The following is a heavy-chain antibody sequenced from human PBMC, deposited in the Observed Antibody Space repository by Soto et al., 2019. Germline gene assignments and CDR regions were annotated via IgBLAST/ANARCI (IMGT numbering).Heavy chain of an antibody. CDR3: ARSVAVPGSNLPY. D-gene: IGHD3-10*01. CDR2: VYYTGST. J-gene: IGHJ4*02. Sequence: PWETLSLTCSVSGGSISGCYWSWIRQSPGKGLEWLGYVYYTGSTNYSPSLRSRVSISVDTSKNEFSLRLSSVTAADTAVYFCARSVAVPGSNLPYWGQGKQVTVYS. V-gene: IGHV4-59*01. CDR1: GGSISGCY.